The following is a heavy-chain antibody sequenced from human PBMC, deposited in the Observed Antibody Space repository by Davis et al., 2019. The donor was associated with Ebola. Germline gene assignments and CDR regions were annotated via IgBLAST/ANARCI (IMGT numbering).Heavy chain of an antibody. Sequence: GGSLRLSCAASGFTFSGSAMHWVRQAPGKGLEWVAVIWYDGSNKYYADSVKGRFTISRDNSKNTLYLQMNSLRAEDTAVYYCARGRGYSYGDGLDYWGQGTLVTVSS. V-gene: IGHV3-33*08. CDR1: GFTFSGSA. CDR2: IWYDGSNK. D-gene: IGHD5-18*01. J-gene: IGHJ4*02. CDR3: ARGRGYSYGDGLDY.